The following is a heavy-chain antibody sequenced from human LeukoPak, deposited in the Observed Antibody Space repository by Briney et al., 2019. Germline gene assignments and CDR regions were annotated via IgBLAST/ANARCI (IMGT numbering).Heavy chain of an antibody. Sequence: GGSLRLSCAASGFTFSNAWMSWVRQAPGKGLEWVGRIKSKTDGGTTDYAAPVKGRFTISRDDSKNTLYLQMNSLKTEDTAVYYCTTEVEDRHELVGATRRFDYWGQGTLVTVSS. CDR3: TTEVEDRHELVGATRRFDY. J-gene: IGHJ4*02. D-gene: IGHD1-26*01. V-gene: IGHV3-15*01. CDR2: IKSKTDGGTT. CDR1: GFTFSNAW.